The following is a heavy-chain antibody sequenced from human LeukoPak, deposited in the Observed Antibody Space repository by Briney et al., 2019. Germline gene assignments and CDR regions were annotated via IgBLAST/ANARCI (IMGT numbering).Heavy chain of an antibody. V-gene: IGHV3-23*01. Sequence: GGSLRLSCAASGFTFSSSAMSWVRQAPGKGLEWLSGISGSGGGTYYADSVKGRFTISGDDSKNTLYLQMHSLRAEDTAAYYCAKSGGSSGWLYWGQGTLVTVSS. D-gene: IGHD6-19*01. J-gene: IGHJ4*02. CDR3: AKSGGSSGWLY. CDR1: GFTFSSSA. CDR2: ISGSGGGT.